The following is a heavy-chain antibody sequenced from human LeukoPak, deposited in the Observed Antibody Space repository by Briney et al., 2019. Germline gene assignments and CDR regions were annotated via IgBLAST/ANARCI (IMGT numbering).Heavy chain of an antibody. CDR3: ARGPPPWGIAAAEGILDP. Sequence: SQTLSLTCAISGDSVSSKTAAWNWIRQSPSRGLEWLGRTYYRSKWYNDYAVSVKSRITINPDTSKNQFSLQLNSVTPEDTAVYYCARGPPPWGIAAAEGILDPWGQGTLVTVSS. CDR1: GDSVSSKTAA. V-gene: IGHV6-1*01. D-gene: IGHD6-13*01. J-gene: IGHJ5*02. CDR2: TYYRSKWYN.